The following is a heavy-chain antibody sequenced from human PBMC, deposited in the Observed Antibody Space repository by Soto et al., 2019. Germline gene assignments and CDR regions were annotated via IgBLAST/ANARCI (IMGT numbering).Heavy chain of an antibody. CDR2: ISGSGGST. CDR1: GFTFSSYA. CDR3: SRTGGYSGYDPSDY. Sequence: GGSLRLSCAASGFTFSSYAMSWVRQAPGKGLEWVSAISGSGGSTYYADSVKGRFTISRDNSKNTLYLQMNSLRAEETAVYYCSRTGGYSGYDPSDYWGQGTLVTVSS. V-gene: IGHV3-23*01. J-gene: IGHJ4*02. D-gene: IGHD5-12*01.